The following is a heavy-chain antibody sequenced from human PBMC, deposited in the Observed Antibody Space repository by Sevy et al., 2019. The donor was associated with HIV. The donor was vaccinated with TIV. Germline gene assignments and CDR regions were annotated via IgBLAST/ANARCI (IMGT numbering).Heavy chain of an antibody. V-gene: IGHV3-9*01. J-gene: IGHJ5*02. Sequence: GGSLRLSCVGSGFVFEDFAVHWVRRSPGKGLEWVSGITGNGQKKFYEGSVKGRFSNSRHNAMKSLYLQINNMNFDEPAFYYCVRDMSPTRGTGDNWFDLWGQGTLVTVSS. D-gene: IGHD1-26*01. CDR2: ITGNGQKK. CDR3: VRDMSPTRGTGDNWFDL. CDR1: GFVFEDFA.